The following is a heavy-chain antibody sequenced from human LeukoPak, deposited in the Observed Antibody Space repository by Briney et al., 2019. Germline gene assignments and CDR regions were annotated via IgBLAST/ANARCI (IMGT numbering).Heavy chain of an antibody. CDR2: IYYSGST. J-gene: IGHJ3*01. CDR3: ARPSLDYGGIDAFDF. D-gene: IGHD4-23*01. V-gene: IGHV4-59*08. Sequence: SETLSLTCTVSGGSISSYYWSWIRQPPGRGLEWIGFIYYSGSTNYNPSLKSRVTISVDTSKNQFSLKLSSVTAADTAVYYCARPSLDYGGIDAFDFWGQGTLVTVSS. CDR1: GGSISSYY.